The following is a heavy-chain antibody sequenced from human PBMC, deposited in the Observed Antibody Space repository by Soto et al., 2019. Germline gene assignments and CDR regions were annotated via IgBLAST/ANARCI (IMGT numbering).Heavy chain of an antibody. D-gene: IGHD2-15*01. J-gene: IGHJ5*02. CDR1: GGSISSYY. V-gene: IGHV4-59*08. CDR3: ARGYCSGGSCYGWFDP. Sequence: SETLSLTCTVSGGSISSYYWSWIRQPPGKGLEWIGYIYYSGSTNYNPSLKSRVTISVDTSKNQFSLKLSSVTAADTAVYYCARGYCSGGSCYGWFDPWGQGTLVTVSS. CDR2: IYYSGST.